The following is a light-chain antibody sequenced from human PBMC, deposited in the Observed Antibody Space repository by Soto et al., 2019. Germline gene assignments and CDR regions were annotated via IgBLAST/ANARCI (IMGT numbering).Light chain of an antibody. CDR3: QQYNSYSLT. CDR1: QSISSW. V-gene: IGKV1-5*03. CDR2: KAS. Sequence: DIQMTQSPSTLSASVGDRVTITCRASQSISSWLAWYQQKPGNAPKLLIYKASILESGIPSRFSGSGSGTDFTLTISSLQPDDFATYYCQQYNSYSLTFGGGTKVEI. J-gene: IGKJ4*01.